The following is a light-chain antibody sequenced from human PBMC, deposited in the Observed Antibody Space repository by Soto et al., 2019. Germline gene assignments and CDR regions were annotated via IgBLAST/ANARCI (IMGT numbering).Light chain of an antibody. CDR2: IAS. J-gene: IGKJ5*01. Sequence: IQLTQAPSSLPAYVGDRVAITCRASQGIRSYLAWYQQKPGEAPKLLISIASIVQSGVPSRFSDRGFGTDFVLTISTLQPEYSGTYACQQLDSMPITFGQGTRLE. CDR3: QQLDSMPIT. V-gene: IGKV1-9*01. CDR1: QGIRSY.